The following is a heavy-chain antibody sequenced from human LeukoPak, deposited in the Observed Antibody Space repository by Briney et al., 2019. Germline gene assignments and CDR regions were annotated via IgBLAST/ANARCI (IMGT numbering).Heavy chain of an antibody. CDR3: AKEMGYDILTGADAFDI. V-gene: IGHV3-23*01. CDR1: GFTFSNSA. CDR2: LSGSGITT. J-gene: IGHJ3*02. D-gene: IGHD3-9*01. Sequence: PGGSLRLSCAASGFTFSNSAMSWVRQAPGKGLEWVSTLSGSGITTYYADSVKGRFTISRDNSKNTLYLQMNSLRAEDTAVYYCAKEMGYDILTGADAFDIWGQGTMVTVSS.